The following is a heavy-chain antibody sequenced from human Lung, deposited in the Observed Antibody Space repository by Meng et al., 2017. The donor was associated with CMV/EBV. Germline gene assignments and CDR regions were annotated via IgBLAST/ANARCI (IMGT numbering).Heavy chain of an antibody. V-gene: IGHV1-18*01. CDR1: GYTFGSYG. CDR2: FVNYVDT. Sequence: QVTLVELGPEVKRPGASVRFSCKASGYTFGSYGICWVRQAPGQGLEWMGWFVNYVDTYPAPKFQGRVTMTTDKHTNTAFMELRSLTSDDTAVYYCASGTPGRSYCDYWGQGTLVTVSS. D-gene: IGHD2-15*01. CDR3: ASGTPGRSYCDY. J-gene: IGHJ4*02.